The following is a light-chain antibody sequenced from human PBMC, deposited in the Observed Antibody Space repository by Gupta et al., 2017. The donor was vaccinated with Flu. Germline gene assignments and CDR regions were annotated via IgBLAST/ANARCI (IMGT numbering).Light chain of an antibody. J-gene: IGKJ1*01. CDR1: QSVLYSSNNKNY. CDR3: LSQRA. V-gene: IGKV4-1*01. Sequence: DIVMTQSPDSLAVSLGERATINCKSSQSVLYSSNNKNYLAWYQQKPGQPPKLLIYWASTRESGVPDRFSGSGSGTDFTLTISSLQAEDVEVYDCLSQRAFGQWTXVEIK. CDR2: WAS.